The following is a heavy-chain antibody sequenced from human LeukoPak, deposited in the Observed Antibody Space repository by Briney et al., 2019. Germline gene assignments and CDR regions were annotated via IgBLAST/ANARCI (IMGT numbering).Heavy chain of an antibody. CDR1: GYTFTSYD. J-gene: IGHJ4*02. CDR3: ARVGEHLSYDY. CDR2: MNPNSGNT. D-gene: IGHD3-16*01. V-gene: IGHV1-8*01. Sequence: ASVKVSCKASGYTFTSYDINWVRQATGQGLEWMGWMNPNSGNTGYAQKFQGRVTMTRNTSIRTAYLEVSRLRSEDTAVYYCARVGEHLSYDYWGQGTMVTVSS.